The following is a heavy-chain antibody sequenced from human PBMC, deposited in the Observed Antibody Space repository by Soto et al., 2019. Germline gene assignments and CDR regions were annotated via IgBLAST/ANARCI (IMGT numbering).Heavy chain of an antibody. D-gene: IGHD2-2*01. CDR1: GLTFSGSA. CDR3: TRHADLGYCSSTSCYDFDY. V-gene: IGHV3-73*01. J-gene: IGHJ4*02. Sequence: EVQLVESGGGLVQPGGSLKLSCAASGLTFSGSAMHWVRQASGKGLEWVGRIRSKANSYATEYAASVKGRFTISRDDSKNTAYLQMNRLKTKDTAVYYFTRHADLGYCSSTSCYDFDYWGQGTPVTVSS. CDR2: IRSKANSYAT.